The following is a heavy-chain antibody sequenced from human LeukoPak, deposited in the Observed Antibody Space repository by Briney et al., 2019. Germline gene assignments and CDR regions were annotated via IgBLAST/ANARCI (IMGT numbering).Heavy chain of an antibody. CDR1: GYSFTSYW. D-gene: IGHD3-10*01. CDR2: IYPGDSDT. Sequence: GESLKISCKGSGYSFTSYWIGWVRQMPGKGLEWMGIIYPGDSDTRYSPSFQGQVTISADKSISTAYLQWSSLKASDTAMYYCARNGLYYYGSGSGLGYWGQGTLVTVSS. CDR3: ARNGLYYYGSGSGLGY. V-gene: IGHV5-51*01. J-gene: IGHJ4*02.